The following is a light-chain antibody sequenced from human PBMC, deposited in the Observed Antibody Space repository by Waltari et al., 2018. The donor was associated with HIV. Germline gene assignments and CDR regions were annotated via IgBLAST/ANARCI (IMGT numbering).Light chain of an antibody. CDR1: RGIRAG. CDR3: QEADDFPHI. V-gene: IGKV1-12*01. CDR2: STS. J-gene: IGKJ3*01. Sequence: DIQLTQSPSNVSASVGDRVTITCRASRGIRAGLAWYQRKPGRAPNLLIYSTSRLQNGVPSRFVGSGSGTLFTLTINGLLADDFGTYYCQEADDFPHIFGAGTRVDIK.